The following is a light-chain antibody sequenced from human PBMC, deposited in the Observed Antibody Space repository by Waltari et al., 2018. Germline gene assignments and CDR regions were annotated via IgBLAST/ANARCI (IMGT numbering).Light chain of an antibody. V-gene: IGKV1-5*03. CDR2: KAS. J-gene: IGKJ1*01. Sequence: DIQMTKSPSTLSASLGARVTITCRASQSISTRLAWYQQKPGKAPILLIYKASTLESGVPSRFSGSGSGTEFTLTISSLQPDDFATYYCQQYNSYSGTFGQGTKVEIK. CDR1: QSISTR. CDR3: QQYNSYSGT.